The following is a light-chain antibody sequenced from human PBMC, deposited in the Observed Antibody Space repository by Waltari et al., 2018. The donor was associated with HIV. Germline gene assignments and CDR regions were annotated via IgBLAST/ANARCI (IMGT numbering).Light chain of an antibody. J-gene: IGKJ2*01. CDR3: QQYYSCCT. Sequence: DIQITQSLSTMSASVGDRVTIPCRASQSVSTRLAWYQQKPGKALHLLIYKASDLEGGVPSRFSVSGAGTEFTLTISSMQPDDFATYYCQQYYSCCTFGQGTKLEIK. CDR1: QSVSTR. CDR2: KAS. V-gene: IGKV1-5*03.